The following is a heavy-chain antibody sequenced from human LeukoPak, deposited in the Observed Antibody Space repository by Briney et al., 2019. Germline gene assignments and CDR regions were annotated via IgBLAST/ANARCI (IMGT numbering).Heavy chain of an antibody. V-gene: IGHV4-34*01. Sequence: SETLSLTCTVSGGSISSYYWSWIRQPPGKGLEWIGEINHSGSTNYNPSLKSRVTISVDTSKNQFSLKLSSVTAADTAVYYCARASTAYYYYYMDVWGKGTTVTVSS. D-gene: IGHD1-26*01. CDR3: ARASTAYYYYYMDV. CDR1: GGSISSYY. CDR2: INHSGST. J-gene: IGHJ6*03.